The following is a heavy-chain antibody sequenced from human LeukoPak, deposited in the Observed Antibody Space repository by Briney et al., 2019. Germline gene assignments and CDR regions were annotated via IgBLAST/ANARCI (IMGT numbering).Heavy chain of an antibody. J-gene: IGHJ4*02. V-gene: IGHV1-18*01. CDR2: ISAYNGNT. CDR1: GYTFTSYG. Sequence: ASVKVSCKASGYTFTSYGISWVRQAPGQGLEWMGWISAYNGNTNYAQKLQGRVTRTTDTSTSTAYMELRSLRSDDTAVYYCAREGYCSSTSCYYLDYWGQGTLVTVSS. D-gene: IGHD2-2*01. CDR3: AREGYCSSTSCYYLDY.